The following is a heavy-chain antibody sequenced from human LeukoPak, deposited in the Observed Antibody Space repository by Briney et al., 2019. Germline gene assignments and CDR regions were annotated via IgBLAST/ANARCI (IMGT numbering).Heavy chain of an antibody. V-gene: IGHV3-53*01. CDR3: ARIGDHFHWYLDP. Sequence: GGSLRLSCTASGFTVATNYMNWVRQPPGKGLEWVSILYSGADTYYADSVKGRFVVSRDSSKNMLFLHMNALRPEDTAVYYCARIGDHFHWYLDPWGRGTLVTVSS. CDR2: LYSGADT. J-gene: IGHJ2*01. D-gene: IGHD3-3*02. CDR1: GFTVATNY.